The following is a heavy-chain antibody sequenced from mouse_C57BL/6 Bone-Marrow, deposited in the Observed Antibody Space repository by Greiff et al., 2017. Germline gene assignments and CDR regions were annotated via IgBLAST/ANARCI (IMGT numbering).Heavy chain of an antibody. CDR3: ARRWLLGYVDY. V-gene: IGHV5-4*03. Sequence: EVMLVESGGGLVKPGGSLKLSCAASGFTFSSYAMSWVRQTPEKRLVWVATISDGGSYTYYPDNVKGRFTISRDNAKNNLYLQMSQLKSEDTAMYYGARRWLLGYVDYWDQGTALTVTS. CDR1: GFTFSSYA. CDR2: ISDGGSYT. D-gene: IGHD2-3*01. J-gene: IGHJ2*01.